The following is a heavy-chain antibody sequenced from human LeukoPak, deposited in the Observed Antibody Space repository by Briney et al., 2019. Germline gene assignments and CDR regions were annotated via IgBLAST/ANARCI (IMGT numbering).Heavy chain of an antibody. D-gene: IGHD6-19*01. V-gene: IGHV3-23*01. CDR3: APVAGWHWFDP. CDR1: RLTFSNAW. J-gene: IGHJ5*02. CDR2: IRPSGDNT. Sequence: GGSLRLSCAASRLTFSNAWMSWVRQAPGKGLEWGSSIRPSGDNTYYGDSVRGRFTISRDNSKNTVYLQMNNMRVDDTAVYYCAPVAGWHWFDPWGQGTLVTVSS.